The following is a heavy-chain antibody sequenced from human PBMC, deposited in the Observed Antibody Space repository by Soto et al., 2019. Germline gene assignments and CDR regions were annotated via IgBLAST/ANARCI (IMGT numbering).Heavy chain of an antibody. J-gene: IGHJ6*02. CDR2: IYYSGST. CDR1: GGSISSSSYY. Sequence: SETLSLTSPVSGGSISSSSYYWGWIRQPPGKGLVWIGSIYYSGSTYYNPPLKRRVPISVDTSKNQFPQKLSSVTAAGAGVYYGASLGAAGIIKNYCCSEGMDAWGQGTTVTGSS. CDR3: ASLGAAGIIKNYCCSEGMDA. D-gene: IGHD6-19*01. V-gene: IGHV4-39*01.